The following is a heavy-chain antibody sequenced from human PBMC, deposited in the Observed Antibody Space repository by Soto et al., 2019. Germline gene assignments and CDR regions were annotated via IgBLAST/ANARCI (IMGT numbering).Heavy chain of an antibody. CDR3: ARGGVPVFGAMNWFDA. D-gene: IGHD2-2*01. Sequence: QVLLVQSGAEVKRPGSSVKVSCKASGGTFSSYAISWVRQAPGQGLEWMGGIIPISGTANYAQKFQGRVTITADESTSTAYMELSSLTSDDTAVYYCARGGVPVFGAMNWFDAWGQGTLVTVSS. J-gene: IGHJ5*02. CDR1: GGTFSSYA. V-gene: IGHV1-69*01. CDR2: IIPISGTA.